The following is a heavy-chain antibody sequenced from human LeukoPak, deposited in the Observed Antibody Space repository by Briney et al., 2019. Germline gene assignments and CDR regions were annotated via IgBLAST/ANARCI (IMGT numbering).Heavy chain of an antibody. D-gene: IGHD3-10*01. CDR2: INHSGST. Sequence: PSETLSLTCAAYGGSFSGYYWSWIRQPPGKGLEWIGEINHSGSTNYNPSLKSRVTISVDTSKNQFSLKLSSVTAADTAVYYCARGRFSRDFDPWGQGTLVTVSS. J-gene: IGHJ5*02. CDR3: ARGRFSRDFDP. V-gene: IGHV4-34*01. CDR1: GGSFSGYY.